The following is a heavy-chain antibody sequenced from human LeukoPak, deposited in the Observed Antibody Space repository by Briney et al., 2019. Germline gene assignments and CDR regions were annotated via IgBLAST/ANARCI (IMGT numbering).Heavy chain of an antibody. Sequence: PSETLSLTCTVSGGSISSSSYYWGWIRQPPGKGLEWIGSIYYSGSTYYNPSLKSRVTISVDTSKNQFSLKLSSVTAADTAVYYCAISRRVPAAMPGASWFDPWGQGTLVTVSS. CDR1: GGSISSSSYY. V-gene: IGHV4-39*01. CDR2: IYYSGST. CDR3: AISRRVPAAMPGASWFDP. J-gene: IGHJ5*02. D-gene: IGHD2-2*01.